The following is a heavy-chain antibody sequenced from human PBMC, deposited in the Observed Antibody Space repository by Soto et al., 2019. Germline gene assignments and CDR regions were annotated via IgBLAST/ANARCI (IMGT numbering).Heavy chain of an antibody. V-gene: IGHV1-18*01. CDR3: ARGGYYDSSGYYYNYYYYYGMDV. D-gene: IGHD3-22*01. J-gene: IGHJ6*02. CDR1: GYTVTSCG. CDR2: ISAYNGNT. Sequence: ASVKVSCKASGYTVTSCGISWMRQAPGRGREWMGWISAYNGNTNYAQKLQGRVTMTTDTSTSTAYMELRSLRSDDTAVYYCARGGYYDSSGYYYNYYYYYGMDVWGQGTTVT.